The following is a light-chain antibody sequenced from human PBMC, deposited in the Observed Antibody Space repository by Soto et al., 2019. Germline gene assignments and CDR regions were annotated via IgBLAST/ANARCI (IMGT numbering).Light chain of an antibody. CDR3: QQYYNWPPWT. J-gene: IGKJ1*01. CDR2: GAS. Sequence: EIVMTQSPATLSVSPGDRATLSCRASQTVKSKLAWYQQKRGQAPRLLIYGASTRATGVPARFSGSGSGTDFTLTVSSLQSEDFAVYYCQQYYNWPPWTFGLGTKVDIK. CDR1: QTVKSK. V-gene: IGKV3-15*01.